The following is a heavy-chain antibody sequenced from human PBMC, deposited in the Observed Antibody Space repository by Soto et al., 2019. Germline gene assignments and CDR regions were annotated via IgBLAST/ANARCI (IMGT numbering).Heavy chain of an antibody. CDR2: ISGSSGSK. CDR1: GFIFNDYY. V-gene: IGHV3-11*06. Sequence: GGSLRLSCAASGFIFNDYYMSWIRQAPGKGLEWLSNISGSSGSKKYADAGKGRFTISRDNAKKSLYLEMHSLRAEDTAMYYCARYAAEVTTFFDQWGQGTLVTFSS. J-gene: IGHJ4*02. CDR3: ARYAAEVTTFFDQ. D-gene: IGHD4-17*01.